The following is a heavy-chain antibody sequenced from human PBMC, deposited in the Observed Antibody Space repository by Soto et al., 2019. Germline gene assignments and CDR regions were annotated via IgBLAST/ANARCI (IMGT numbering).Heavy chain of an antibody. D-gene: IGHD2-8*02. CDR2: IYYSGIT. Sequence: SETLSLTCTVSGGSISSGYWSWIRQPPGKGLEWIGYIYYSGITDYNPSLKSRVTISVDTSKSQFSLKLSSVTAADTAVYYCARGGGVYYFDYWGQGTLVTVSS. CDR1: GGSISSGY. J-gene: IGHJ4*02. V-gene: IGHV4-59*01. CDR3: ARGGGVYYFDY.